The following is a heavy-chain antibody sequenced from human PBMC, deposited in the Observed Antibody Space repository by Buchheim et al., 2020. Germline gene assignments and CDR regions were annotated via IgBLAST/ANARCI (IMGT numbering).Heavy chain of an antibody. V-gene: IGHV1-46*01. CDR1: GYTFTSYY. Sequence: QVQLVQSGAEVKKPGASVKVSCKASGYTFTSYYMHWVRQAPGQGLEWMGIINPSGGSTSYAQKFQGRVTMTRDTSTSTVYMELSSLRSEDTAVYYCASTSQTYYYDSSGHYGLGYWGRGTL. J-gene: IGHJ4*02. CDR2: INPSGGST. D-gene: IGHD3-22*01. CDR3: ASTSQTYYYDSSGHYGLGY.